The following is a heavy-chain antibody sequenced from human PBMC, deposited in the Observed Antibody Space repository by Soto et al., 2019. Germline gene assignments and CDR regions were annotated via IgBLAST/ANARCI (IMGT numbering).Heavy chain of an antibody. CDR1: GFIFNNYW. CDR2: IKQDGSKK. D-gene: IGHD4-17*01. Sequence: QPGGSLRLSCAASGFIFNNYWMSWVRQAPGKGLEWVANIKQDGSKKNYVDSVKGRFTISRDNAKNTLYLQMNSLRAEDTAVYYCAKGTVDYDRFDYWGQGTLVTVSS. CDR3: AKGTVDYDRFDY. J-gene: IGHJ4*02. V-gene: IGHV3-7*01.